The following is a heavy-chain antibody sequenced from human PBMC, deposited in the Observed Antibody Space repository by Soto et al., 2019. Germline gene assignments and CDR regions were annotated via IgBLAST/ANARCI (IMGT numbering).Heavy chain of an antibody. V-gene: IGHV3-9*01. Sequence: GGSLRLSCAASGFTFDDYAMHWVRQAPGKGLEWVSGISWNSGSIGYADSVKGRFTISRDNAKNSLYLQMNSLRAEDTALYYCAKTSEILTSNGAFDIWGQGTMVTVSS. CDR2: ISWNSGSI. CDR3: AKTSEILTSNGAFDI. CDR1: GFTFDDYA. D-gene: IGHD3-9*01. J-gene: IGHJ3*02.